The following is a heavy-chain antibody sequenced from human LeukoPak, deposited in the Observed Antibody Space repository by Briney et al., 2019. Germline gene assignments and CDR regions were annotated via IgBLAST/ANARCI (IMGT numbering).Heavy chain of an antibody. V-gene: IGHV4-34*01. Sequence: SETLSLTCAVYGGSFKDNYWSWIRQPPGKGLEWIGEINHSGTTNYNPSLKSRVTTSLDTSKNQLSLKLNSVTAADTAVYYCARVPLRFLEPFDNWGQGTLVTVSS. CDR1: GGSFKDNY. J-gene: IGHJ4*02. D-gene: IGHD3-3*01. CDR2: INHSGTT. CDR3: ARVPLRFLEPFDN.